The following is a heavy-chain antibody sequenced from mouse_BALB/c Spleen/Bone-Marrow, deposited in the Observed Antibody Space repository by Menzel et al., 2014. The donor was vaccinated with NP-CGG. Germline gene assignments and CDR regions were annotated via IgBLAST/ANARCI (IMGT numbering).Heavy chain of an antibody. D-gene: IGHD2-4*01. V-gene: IGHV14-3*02. CDR3: ARYDYGWYFSV. J-gene: IGHJ1*01. Sequence: EVKLMESGAELVKPGASVKLSCTASGFNIKDIYTHWVKQRPEQGLEWIGRIDPANGNTKYDPKFQGKATITADTSSNTAYLQLSSLTSEDTAVYYCARYDYGWYFSVWGAGTTVTVSS. CDR2: IDPANGNT. CDR1: GFNIKDIY.